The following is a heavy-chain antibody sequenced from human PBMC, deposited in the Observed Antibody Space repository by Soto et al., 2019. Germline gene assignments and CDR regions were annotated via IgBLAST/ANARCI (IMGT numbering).Heavy chain of an antibody. CDR1: GYDFTAYD. D-gene: IGHD6-13*01. J-gene: IGHJ6*02. V-gene: IGHV1-8*02. Sequence: ASVKVSCKASGYDFTAYDINWVRQASGQGLEWMGWMNPINGATGSARRFQGRVSMTRNTATGTAYLELTGLRSDDSAVYYCGRGPSPRAPAGGTPYYYAMDVRGQGTTVTVSS. CDR2: MNPINGAT. CDR3: GRGPSPRAPAGGTPYYYAMDV.